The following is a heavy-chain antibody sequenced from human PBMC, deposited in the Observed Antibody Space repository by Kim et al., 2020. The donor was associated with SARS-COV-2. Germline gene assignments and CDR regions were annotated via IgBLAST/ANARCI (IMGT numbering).Heavy chain of an antibody. CDR3: AKERRGIAAAGRIKLRLPRICWFDP. J-gene: IGHJ5*02. CDR1: GFTFSSYA. D-gene: IGHD6-13*01. Sequence: GGSLRLSCAASGFTFSSYAMSWVRQAPGKGLEWVSAISGSGGSTYYADSVKGRFTISRDNSKNTLYLQMNSLRAEDTAVYYCAKERRGIAAAGRIKLRLPRICWFDPWGQGTLVTVSS. CDR2: ISGSGGST. V-gene: IGHV3-23*01.